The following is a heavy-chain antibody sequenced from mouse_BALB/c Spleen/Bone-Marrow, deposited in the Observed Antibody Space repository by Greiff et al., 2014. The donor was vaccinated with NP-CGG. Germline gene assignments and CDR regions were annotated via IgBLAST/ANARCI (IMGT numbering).Heavy chain of an antibody. V-gene: IGHV1-69*02. CDR2: IYPSDNYT. J-gene: IGHJ2*01. CDR3: SRTYEYFDY. D-gene: IGHD2-3*01. CDR1: GYTFTSYW. Sequence: QVQLQQSGAELVRPGASVKLSCKASGYTFTSYWINWVRQRPGQGLEWIGNIYPSDNYTNYNQKFKDKATLTVDKSSSTAYMQLSSPTSGDSAVYYCSRTYEYFDYWGQGTTLTVSS.